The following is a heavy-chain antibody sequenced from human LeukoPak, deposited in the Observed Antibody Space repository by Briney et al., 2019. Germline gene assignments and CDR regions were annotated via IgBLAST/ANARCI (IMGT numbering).Heavy chain of an antibody. V-gene: IGHV3-30*02. CDR1: GFTFSNYG. Sequence: GGSLRLSCAASGFTFSNYGIHWVRQAPGKGLEWVAFIRYDGSDKYYTDSVKGRFTISRDSSKNTVYLQMNSLSDEDTAVYYCARSPYRGGSSWTEFDYWGQGTLVTVSS. J-gene: IGHJ4*02. D-gene: IGHD6-13*01. CDR3: ARSPYRGGSSWTEFDY. CDR2: IRYDGSDK.